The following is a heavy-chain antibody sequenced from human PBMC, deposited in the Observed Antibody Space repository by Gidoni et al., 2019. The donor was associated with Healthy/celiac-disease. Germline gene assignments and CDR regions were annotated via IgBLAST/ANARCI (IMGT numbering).Heavy chain of an antibody. CDR2: IYHSGST. J-gene: IGHJ6*02. V-gene: IGHV4-4*02. CDR1: GGSISRSNW. CDR3: AMNSLVVWYYYYGMDV. D-gene: IGHD1-7*01. Sequence: QVQLQESGPGLVKPSGTLSLTCAVSGGSISRSNWWSWVRQPPGKGLEWIGEIYHSGSTNYNPSLKSRVTISVDKSKNQFSLKLSSVTAADTAVYYCAMNSLVVWYYYYGMDVWGQGTTVTVSS.